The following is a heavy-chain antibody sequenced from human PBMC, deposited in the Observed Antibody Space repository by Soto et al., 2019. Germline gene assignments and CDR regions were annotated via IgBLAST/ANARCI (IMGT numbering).Heavy chain of an antibody. J-gene: IGHJ4*02. CDR3: ARYRGSSWFIYFDS. CDR1: GFNFRNHA. CDR2: INWNGGKT. V-gene: IGHV3-9*01. Sequence: VQLVESGGGLVQPGKSLRLSCTVSGFNFRNHAMPWVRRAPGKGLGWVSSINWNGGKTGYADSVKGRFTISRDDAKNSLYLSMSRLTTEETVFYYCARYRGSSWFIYFDSWGQGTLVSVSS. D-gene: IGHD1-26*01.